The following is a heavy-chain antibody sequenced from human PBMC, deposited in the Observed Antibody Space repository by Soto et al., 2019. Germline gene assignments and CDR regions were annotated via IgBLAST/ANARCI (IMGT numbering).Heavy chain of an antibody. D-gene: IGHD6-6*01. CDR3: ASEYSSSSYAFDI. V-gene: IGHV1-8*01. CDR1: GYTFTSYD. Sequence: QVQLVQSGAEVKKPGASVKVSCKASGYTFTSYDINWVRQATGQGLEWMGWMNPNSGNTGYAQKFQGRVTMTRNTSISTAYMELSSLSSDDTSVDYCASEYSSSSYAFDIWGQGTMVTVSS. CDR2: MNPNSGNT. J-gene: IGHJ3*02.